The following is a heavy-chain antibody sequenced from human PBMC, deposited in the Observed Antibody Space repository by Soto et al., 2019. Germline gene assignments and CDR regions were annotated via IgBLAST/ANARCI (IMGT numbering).Heavy chain of an antibody. CDR2: IIPIFGTA. V-gene: IGHV1-69*13. D-gene: IGHD6-19*01. CDR1: GGTFSSYA. J-gene: IGHJ5*02. CDR3: ARGDSGYSSGWYGNWFGP. Sequence: SVKVSCKASGGTFSSYAISWVRQAPGQGLEWMGGIIPIFGTANYAQKFQGRVTITADESTSTAYMELSSLRSEDTAVYYCARGDSGYSSGWYGNWFGPWGQGTLVTVSS.